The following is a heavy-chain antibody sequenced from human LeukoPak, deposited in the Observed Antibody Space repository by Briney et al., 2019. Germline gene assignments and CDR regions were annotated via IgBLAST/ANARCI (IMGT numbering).Heavy chain of an antibody. CDR3: VKDRHFDWLGETT. CDR2: ISGTGAGT. J-gene: IGHJ4*02. CDR1: GFTFTSYA. V-gene: IGHV3-23*01. Sequence: PGKSLRLSCAASGFTFTSYAMSWVRQAPGKGLEWVSAISGTGAGTYYADSVKGRFTISRDNSKNMLYLQMNSLRAEDTAVYYCVKDRHFDWLGETTWGQGTLVTVSS. D-gene: IGHD3-9*01.